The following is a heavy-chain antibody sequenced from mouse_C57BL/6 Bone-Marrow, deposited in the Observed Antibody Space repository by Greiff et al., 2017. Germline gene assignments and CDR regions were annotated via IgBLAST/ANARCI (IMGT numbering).Heavy chain of an antibody. J-gene: IGHJ1*03. CDR2: IYPRSGNT. Sequence: VKLMESGAELARPGASVKLSCKASGYTFTSYGISWVKQRTGQGLEWIGEIYPRSGNTYYNEKFKGKATLTADKSSSTAYMELRSLTSEDSAVYFCARRSRFITTVVRYVDVWGTGTTVTVSS. D-gene: IGHD1-1*01. V-gene: IGHV1-81*01. CDR1: GYTFTSYG. CDR3: ARRSRFITTVVRYVDV.